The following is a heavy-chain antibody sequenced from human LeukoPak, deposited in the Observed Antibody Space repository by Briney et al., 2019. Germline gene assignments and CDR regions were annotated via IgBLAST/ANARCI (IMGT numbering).Heavy chain of an antibody. CDR2: IKKDGSEK. J-gene: IGHJ4*02. CDR1: GFTFDDYA. D-gene: IGHD3-22*01. V-gene: IGHV3-7*01. CDR3: ARDLYRIVVVPHYFDY. Sequence: PGGSLRLSCAASGFTFDDYAMHWVRQAPGKGLEWVANIKKDGSEKYYVDSVKGRFTISRDNAKNSLYLQMNSLRAEDTAVYYCARDLYRIVVVPHYFDYWGQGTLVTVSS.